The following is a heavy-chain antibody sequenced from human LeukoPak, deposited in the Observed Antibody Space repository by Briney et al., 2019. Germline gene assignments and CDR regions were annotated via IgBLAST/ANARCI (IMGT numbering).Heavy chain of an antibody. Sequence: TGGSLRLSCAASGFTFSSYAMSWVRQAPGKGLEWVSAISGSGGSTYYADSVKGRFTISRDNSKNTLYLQMNSLRAEDTAVYYCAKAGIAAADNAEYFQHWGQGTLVTVSS. J-gene: IGHJ1*01. CDR1: GFTFSSYA. CDR3: AKAGIAAADNAEYFQH. CDR2: ISGSGGST. V-gene: IGHV3-23*01. D-gene: IGHD6-13*01.